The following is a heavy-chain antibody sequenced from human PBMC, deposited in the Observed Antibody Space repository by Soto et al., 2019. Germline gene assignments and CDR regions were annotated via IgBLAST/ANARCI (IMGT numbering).Heavy chain of an antibody. J-gene: IGHJ6*02. CDR2: IYPGDSDT. D-gene: IGHD3-22*01. V-gene: IGHV5-51*01. CDR3: ATLYYYDSSGYYSSYYYGMDV. CDR1: GYSFTSYW. Sequence: GESLKISCKGSGYSFTSYWIGWVRQMPGKGLEWMGIIYPGDSDTRYSPSFQGQVTISADKSINTAFLQWSSLKASDTAMYYCATLYYYDSSGYYSSYYYGMDVWGQGTTVTVSS.